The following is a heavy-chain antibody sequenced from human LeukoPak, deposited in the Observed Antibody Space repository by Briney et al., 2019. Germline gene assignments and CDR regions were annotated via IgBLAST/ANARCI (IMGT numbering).Heavy chain of an antibody. CDR3: AKDIMSSGWYYYYYGMDV. CDR1: GYTFTSYG. Sequence: ASVKVSCKASGYTFTSYGISWVRQAPGQGLEWMGWISAYNGNTNYAQKLQGRVTMTTDTSTSTAYMELRSLRSDDTAVYYCAKDIMSSGWYYYYYGMDVWGQGTTVTVSS. D-gene: IGHD6-19*01. J-gene: IGHJ6*02. V-gene: IGHV1-18*01. CDR2: ISAYNGNT.